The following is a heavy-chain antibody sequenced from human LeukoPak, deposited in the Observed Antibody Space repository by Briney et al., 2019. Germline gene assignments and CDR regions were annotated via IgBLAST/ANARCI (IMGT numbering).Heavy chain of an antibody. CDR2: VSPNGYTI. J-gene: IGHJ2*01. V-gene: IGHV3-48*01. Sequence: PGGSLRLSCAASGFTFSNYNMNWDRQTPGKGLEWVSYVSPNGYTIHYADSVKGRFTISRDNAKDSLYLQMNSLRAEDTAVYYCARGVPAAISNWYFDLWGRGTLVTVSS. CDR3: ARGVPAAISNWYFDL. D-gene: IGHD2-2*01. CDR1: GFTFSNYN.